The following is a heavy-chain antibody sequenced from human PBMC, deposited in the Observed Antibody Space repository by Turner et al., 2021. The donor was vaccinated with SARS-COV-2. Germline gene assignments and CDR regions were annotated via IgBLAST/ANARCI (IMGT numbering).Heavy chain of an antibody. Sequence: EVLLVESGGGLVQPGGSLRLSCAASGFTFSSYWMSWVRQAPGKGLEWVANIKQDGSEKFYVDSVKGRFTISRDNAKNSLYLQMNSLRAEDTAVYYCAKMASSSWYFDYWGQGTLVTVSS. J-gene: IGHJ4*02. D-gene: IGHD6-13*01. V-gene: IGHV3-7*03. CDR1: GFTFSSYW. CDR2: IKQDGSEK. CDR3: AKMASSSWYFDY.